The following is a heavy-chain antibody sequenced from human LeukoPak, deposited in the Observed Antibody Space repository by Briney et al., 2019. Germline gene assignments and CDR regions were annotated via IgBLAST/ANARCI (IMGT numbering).Heavy chain of an antibody. J-gene: IGHJ4*02. CDR3: ARVGGYNSPLDY. CDR1: GGSFDSKY. CDR2: IYTSGST. V-gene: IGHV4-4*09. Sequence: SETLSLTCSVSGGSFDSKYWSWIRQPPGKGLEWIGYIYTSGSTNYNPSLKSRVTMSVDTSKNQFSLKLSSVTAADTAMYYCARVGGYNSPLDYWGQGTLVTVSS. D-gene: IGHD5-24*01.